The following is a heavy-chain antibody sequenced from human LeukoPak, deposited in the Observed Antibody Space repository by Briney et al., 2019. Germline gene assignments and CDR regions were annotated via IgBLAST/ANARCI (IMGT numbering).Heavy chain of an antibody. CDR3: ARGRDYGSGSYYTSFDY. CDR2: IYYSGST. D-gene: IGHD3-10*01. CDR1: GGSISSYY. Sequence: AETLSLTCTGSGGSISSYYWSWLRQPPGKRLEWMGYIYYSGSTNYNPSLRSRVTISVDTSKNQFSLKLSSVTAADAAVYYCARGRDYGSGSYYTSFDYWGQGTLVTVSS. V-gene: IGHV4-59*01. J-gene: IGHJ4*02.